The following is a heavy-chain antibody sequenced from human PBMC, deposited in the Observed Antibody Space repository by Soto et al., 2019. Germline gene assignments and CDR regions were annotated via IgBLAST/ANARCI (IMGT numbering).Heavy chain of an antibody. CDR3: ARRSYDILTGYYLFDY. J-gene: IGHJ4*02. CDR1: GGSISSYY. V-gene: IGHV4-59*08. CDR2: IYYSGST. Sequence: SETLSLTCTVSGGSISSYYWSWIRHPPGKGLEWIGYIYYSGSTNYNPSLKSRVTISVDTSKNQFSLKLSSVTAADTAVYYCARRSYDILTGYYLFDYWGQGTLVTVSS. D-gene: IGHD3-9*01.